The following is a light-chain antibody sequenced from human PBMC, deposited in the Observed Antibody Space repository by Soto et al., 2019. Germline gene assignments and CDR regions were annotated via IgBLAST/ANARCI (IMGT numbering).Light chain of an antibody. V-gene: IGLV1-40*01. Sequence: QSVLTQPPSVSGAPGQRVTISCTGSSSNIGAGYDVHWYQQLPGTAPKLLIYGHSNRPSGVPDRFSGSKSGTSASPAITGLPAEGGADYYCQSYDSSLSGWVFGAGTRSPS. CDR3: QSYDSSLSGWV. J-gene: IGLJ1*01. CDR1: SSNIGAGYD. CDR2: GHS.